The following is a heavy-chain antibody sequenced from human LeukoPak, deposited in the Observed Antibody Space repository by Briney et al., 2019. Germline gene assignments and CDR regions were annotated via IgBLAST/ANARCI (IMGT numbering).Heavy chain of an antibody. V-gene: IGHV3-7*01. CDR2: IKQDGSEK. J-gene: IGHJ4*02. CDR3: AREWYDYGGNSGDAYGY. CDR1: GFTFSSYW. Sequence: GGSLRLSCAATGFTFSSYWMSWVRQAPGKGREWVANIKQDGSEKYYVDSVKGRFTISRDNAKNSLSLQMNSLRAEDTAVYYCAREWYDYGGNSGDAYGYWGQGTLVTVSS. D-gene: IGHD4-23*01.